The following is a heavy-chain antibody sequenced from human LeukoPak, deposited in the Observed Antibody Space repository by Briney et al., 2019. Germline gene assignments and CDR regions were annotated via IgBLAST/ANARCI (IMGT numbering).Heavy chain of an antibody. J-gene: IGHJ6*03. CDR1: GYTFTSYY. CDR2: INPSGGST. CDR3: ARDIAARRMYYYYYMDV. Sequence: APVKVSCKASGYTFTSYYMHWVRQAPGQGLEWMGIINPSGGSTSYAQKFQGRVTMTRDTSTSTVYMELSSLRSEDTAVYYCARDIAARRMYYYYYMDVWGKGTTVTASS. V-gene: IGHV1-46*01. D-gene: IGHD6-6*01.